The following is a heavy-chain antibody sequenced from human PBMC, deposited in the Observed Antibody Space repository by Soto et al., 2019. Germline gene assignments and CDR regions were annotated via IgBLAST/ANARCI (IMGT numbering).Heavy chain of an antibody. Sequence: VKVSCKASGGTFSSYTINWVRQAPGQGLEWMGGIIPIFDTPNYAQRFQGRITITADESTSTAYIELSSLIPEDTAVYYCARHGIRADGYYGMDVWGQGNTVTVCS. V-gene: IGHV1-69*13. CDR2: IIPIFDTP. CDR1: GGTFSSYT. J-gene: IGHJ6*02. CDR3: ARHGIRADGYYGMDV. D-gene: IGHD3-16*01.